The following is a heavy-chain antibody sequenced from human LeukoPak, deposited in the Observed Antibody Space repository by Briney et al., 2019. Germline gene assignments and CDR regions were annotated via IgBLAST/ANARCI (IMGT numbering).Heavy chain of an antibody. V-gene: IGHV4-39*01. CDR2: IYYSGST. Sequence: SETLSLTCTVSGGXISSSSYYWGWIRQPPGKGLEWLGSIYYSGSTYYNPSLKSRVTISVDTSKNQFSLKLSSVTAADTAVYYCAPSTYYYDSSGYYLYYFDYWGQGTLVTVSS. CDR1: GGXISSSSYY. D-gene: IGHD3-22*01. CDR3: APSTYYYDSSGYYLYYFDY. J-gene: IGHJ4*02.